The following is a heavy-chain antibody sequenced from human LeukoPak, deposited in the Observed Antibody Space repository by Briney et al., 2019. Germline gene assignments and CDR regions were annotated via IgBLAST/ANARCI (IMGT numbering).Heavy chain of an antibody. D-gene: IGHD4-23*01. Sequence: GESLKISCQGSGYSFTNYWIGWVRQLPGKGLGWMGIIYPSDSETKYNPSFQGQVTISADKPINTDYLQWRSLKAADTAMYYCARRSVSENSSPSTFDIWGQGTMVTVSS. J-gene: IGHJ3*02. CDR3: ARRSVSENSSPSTFDI. CDR2: IYPSDSET. CDR1: GYSFTNYW. V-gene: IGHV5-51*01.